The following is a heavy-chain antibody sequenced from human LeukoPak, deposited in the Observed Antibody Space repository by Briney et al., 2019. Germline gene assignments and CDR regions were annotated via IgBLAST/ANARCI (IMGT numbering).Heavy chain of an antibody. J-gene: IGHJ6*02. CDR2: ISSSSSTI. V-gene: IGHV3-48*04. CDR1: GFTFSSYG. CDR3: AGDDYVGEGASRRMDV. Sequence: GGSLRLSCAASGFTFSSYGMHWVRQAPGKGREWGSYISSSSSTIYYADSVKGRFTISRDNAKNSLYLQMNSLRAEDTAVYYCAGDDYVGEGASRRMDVWGQGTTVTVSS. D-gene: IGHD4-23*01.